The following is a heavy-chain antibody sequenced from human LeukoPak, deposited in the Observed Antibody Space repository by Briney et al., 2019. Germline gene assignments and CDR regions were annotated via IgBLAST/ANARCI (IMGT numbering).Heavy chain of an antibody. Sequence: ASETVSCKASGYTFTSYDINWVRQATGQGLEWMGWMNPNSGNTGYAQKFQGRVTMTRNTSISTADLELSSLRSEDTAGYYCARSLSKSGYDYWGQGTLVIVSS. CDR3: ARSLSKSGYDY. J-gene: IGHJ4*02. D-gene: IGHD5-12*01. CDR1: GYTFTSYD. V-gene: IGHV1-8*01. CDR2: MNPNSGNT.